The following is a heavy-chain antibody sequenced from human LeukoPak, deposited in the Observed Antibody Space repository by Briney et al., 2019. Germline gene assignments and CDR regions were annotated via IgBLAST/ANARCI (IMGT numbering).Heavy chain of an antibody. J-gene: IGHJ3*01. V-gene: IGHV3-7*03. Sequence: PGGSLRLSCAASGFTFSTYDMHWVRQAPGKGLEWVASINSDGSEGYYADVVKGRFTISRDNAKNSLYLQINSLRAEDTAVYYCARSSYSSSSSVWGQGTMVTVSS. D-gene: IGHD6-6*01. CDR2: INSDGSEG. CDR1: GFTFSTYD. CDR3: ARSSYSSSSSV.